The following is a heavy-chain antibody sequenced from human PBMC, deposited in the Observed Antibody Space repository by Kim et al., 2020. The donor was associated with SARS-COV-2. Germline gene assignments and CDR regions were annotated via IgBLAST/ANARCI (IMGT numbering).Heavy chain of an antibody. CDR3: ATVGDYDSSGFYAFFHS. D-gene: IGHD3-22*01. V-gene: IGHV3-74*01. Sequence: SVKGRFTIARDNAKNTLYLPMNGLRTEETAVYYCATVGDYDSSGFYAFFHSWGQGTRVTVSS. J-gene: IGHJ4*02.